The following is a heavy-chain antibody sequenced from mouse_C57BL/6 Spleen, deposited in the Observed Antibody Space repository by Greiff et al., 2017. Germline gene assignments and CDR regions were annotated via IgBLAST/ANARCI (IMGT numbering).Heavy chain of an antibody. J-gene: IGHJ2*01. Sequence: VQLQQSGAELVRPGTSVKVSCKASGYAFTNYLIEWVKQRPGQGLEWIGVINPGSGGTNSNEKFKGKATLTADKSSSTAYMQLSSLTSEDSAVYFCARTGTDYFDYWGQGTTLTVSS. CDR3: ARTGTDYFDY. CDR2: INPGSGGT. D-gene: IGHD4-1*01. V-gene: IGHV1-54*01. CDR1: GYAFTNYL.